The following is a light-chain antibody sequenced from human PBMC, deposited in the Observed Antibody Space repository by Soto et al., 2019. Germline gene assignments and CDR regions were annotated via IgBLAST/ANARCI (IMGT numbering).Light chain of an antibody. Sequence: EIVMTQSPVTLSVSPGERATLSCRASQNISRSLAWYQQKPGQGPSLLIYGTSTRAGGVPDRYSGSGSGTDFTLTISRLEPEDFAVFFCQQYGTSEIIFGQGTRLEIK. CDR3: QQYGTSEII. V-gene: IGKV3-15*01. CDR2: GTS. CDR1: QNISRS. J-gene: IGKJ5*01.